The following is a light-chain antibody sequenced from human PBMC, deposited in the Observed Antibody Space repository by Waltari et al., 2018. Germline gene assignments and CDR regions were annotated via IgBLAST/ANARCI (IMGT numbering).Light chain of an antibody. J-gene: IGLJ3*02. Sequence: QSVLTQPSSVSGAPGQRVPISCSGRTPNLGATYDVHWYQQIPGTVPRFLISGDSNRPSGVPDRFSASKSGTSASLAIADLHVEDEADYYCHSYDSSLSTWLFGGGTKLTVL. V-gene: IGLV1-40*01. CDR1: TPNLGATYD. CDR2: GDS. CDR3: HSYDSSLSTWL.